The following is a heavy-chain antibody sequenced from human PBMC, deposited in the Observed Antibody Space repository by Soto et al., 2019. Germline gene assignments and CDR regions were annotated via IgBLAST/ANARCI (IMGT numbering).Heavy chain of an antibody. J-gene: IGHJ4*02. CDR3: AKGGRQWLVTSDFNY. CDR1: GLTFRSYW. D-gene: IGHD6-19*01. CDR2: INTDGSVA. Sequence: GESLKISCAASGLTFRSYWMHWVRQAPGKGLVWVSRINTDGSVAMYVDSVKGRFTISRDNAKNTLYLHMNSLRAEDTAVYYCAKGGRQWLVTSDFNYWGQGALVTVS. V-gene: IGHV3-74*03.